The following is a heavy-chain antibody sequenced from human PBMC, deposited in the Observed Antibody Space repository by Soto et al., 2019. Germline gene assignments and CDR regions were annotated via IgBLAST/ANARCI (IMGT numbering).Heavy chain of an antibody. CDR2: IMQDGSDK. V-gene: IGHV3-7*01. J-gene: IGHJ4*02. CDR1: GFSLSTSW. CDR3: ASEIWISSWYFDY. D-gene: IGHD6-13*01. Sequence: GWSLRLSCTASGFSLSTSWMTWVRQAPGKGLEWVASIMQDGSDKYYVDSVKGRFTISRDNAKNSLYLQMNSLRAEDTAVYYCASEIWISSWYFDYWGQGTLATVSS.